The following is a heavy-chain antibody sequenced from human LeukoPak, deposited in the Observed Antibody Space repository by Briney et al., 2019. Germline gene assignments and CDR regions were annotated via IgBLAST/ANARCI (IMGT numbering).Heavy chain of an antibody. V-gene: IGHV1-69*05. CDR2: IIPIFGTA. CDR3: ASGSYYDILTGYYETYFDY. CDR1: GYTFTSYA. Sequence: SVKVSCKASGYTFTSYAISWVRQAPGQGLEWMGRIIPIFGTANYAQKFQGRVTITTDESTSTAYMELSSLRSEDTAVYYCASGSYYDILTGYYETYFDYWGQGTLVTVSS. D-gene: IGHD3-9*01. J-gene: IGHJ4*02.